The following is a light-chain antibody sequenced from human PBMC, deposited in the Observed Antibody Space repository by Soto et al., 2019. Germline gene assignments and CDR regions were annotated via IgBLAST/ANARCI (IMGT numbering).Light chain of an antibody. V-gene: IGKV3-20*01. CDR3: QDYGSSSLT. Sequence: EIVMTQSPGTLSLSPGERATISCRASQSVGSNYLAWYQQKPGQAPRLLIYDAFTRATGIPDQFSGSGSGTDFPLTISRLAPEDFALYYCQDYGSSSLTFGGGAKVQIK. CDR1: QSVGSNY. CDR2: DAF. J-gene: IGKJ4*01.